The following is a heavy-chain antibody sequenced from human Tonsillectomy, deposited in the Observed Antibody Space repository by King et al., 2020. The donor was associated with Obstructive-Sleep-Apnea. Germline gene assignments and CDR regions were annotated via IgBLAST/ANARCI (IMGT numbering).Heavy chain of an antibody. J-gene: IGHJ4*02. D-gene: IGHD3-3*01. CDR2: ISGSGGST. CDR1: GFTCSNYA. Sequence: EVQLVESGGGLVQPGGSPRLSCAASGFTCSNYAMSWVRQAPGKGLEWVSAISGSGGSTYYVDSVKDRFTLSRDNSKNTLSLQMNNVRAEDTALYYCAKVSYYDFWSGYPCSFDYWGQGTLVTVSS. CDR3: AKVSYYDFWSGYPCSFDY. V-gene: IGHV3-23*04.